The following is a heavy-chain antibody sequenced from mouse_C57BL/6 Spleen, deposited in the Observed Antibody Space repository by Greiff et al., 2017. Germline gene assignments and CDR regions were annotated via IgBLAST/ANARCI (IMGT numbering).Heavy chain of an antibody. CDR3: ARSSSFDYYAMDY. D-gene: IGHD3-1*01. CDR2: IRNKANGYTT. CDR1: GFTFTDYY. V-gene: IGHV7-3*01. Sequence: EVQRVESGGGLVQPGGSLSLSCAASGFTFTDYYMSWVRQPPGKALEWLGFIRNKANGYTTEYSASVKGRFTISRDNSQSILYLQMNALRAEDSATYYCARSSSFDYYAMDYWGQGTSVTVSS. J-gene: IGHJ4*01.